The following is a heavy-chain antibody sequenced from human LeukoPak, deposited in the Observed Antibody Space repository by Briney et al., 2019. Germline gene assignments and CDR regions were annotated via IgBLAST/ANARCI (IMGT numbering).Heavy chain of an antibody. CDR3: ARDRRTVVTSPDALDI. J-gene: IGHJ3*02. CDR2: IAADGRDK. Sequence: GGSLRLSCTASGFIFSNYAMHWVRQAPGKGLEWVAVIAADGRDKHHADSVKGRFTISRDSSKNTVYLQMNSLRAEDTAVYYCARDRRTVVTSPDALDIWGQGTMVTVSS. V-gene: IGHV3-30*04. D-gene: IGHD4-23*01. CDR1: GFIFSNYA.